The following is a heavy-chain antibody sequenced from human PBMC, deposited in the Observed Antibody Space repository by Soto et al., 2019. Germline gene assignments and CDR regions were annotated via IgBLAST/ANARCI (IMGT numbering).Heavy chain of an antibody. CDR3: ARVVVPGAMYFRFDP. Sequence: QVQLQESGPGLVKPSQTLSLTCTVSGCSISSGGYYWSRIRQHPGKGLEWIGYIYYSGSTYYNPSQESRVTISVDTSKTQFSLKLSSVTAADTAVYYCARVVVPGAMYFRFDPWGQGTLVTVSS. J-gene: IGHJ5*02. CDR1: GCSISSGGYY. V-gene: IGHV4-31*03. D-gene: IGHD2-2*01. CDR2: IYYSGST.